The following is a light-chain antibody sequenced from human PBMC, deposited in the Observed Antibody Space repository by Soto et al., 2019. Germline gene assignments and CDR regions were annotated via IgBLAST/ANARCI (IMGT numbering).Light chain of an antibody. J-gene: IGKJ1*01. CDR3: QQYNSYSPT. CDR1: QGITND. V-gene: IGKV1-6*01. CDR2: AAS. Sequence: AIQMTQSPSSLSASVGNRVTITSRASQGITNDLGWYQQKKGKAPKILIYAASSLQSGVPSRFSGSGSGTDFTLTISRLQPEDFETYYCQQYNSYSPTFGQGTKVDIK.